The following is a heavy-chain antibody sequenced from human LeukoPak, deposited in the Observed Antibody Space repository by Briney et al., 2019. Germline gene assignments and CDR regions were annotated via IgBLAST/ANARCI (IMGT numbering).Heavy chain of an antibody. V-gene: IGHV3-21*01. D-gene: IGHD3-3*01. CDR1: GFAFSTYA. Sequence: GGSLRLSCAASGFAFSTYAMNRVRQAPGKGLEWVSSISSSSSYIYYADSVKGRFTISRDNAKNSLYLQMNSLRAEDTAVYYCARGAVALEWLLSPPHYYYYGMDVWGQGTTVTVSS. J-gene: IGHJ6*02. CDR2: ISSSSSYI. CDR3: ARGAVALEWLLSPPHYYYYGMDV.